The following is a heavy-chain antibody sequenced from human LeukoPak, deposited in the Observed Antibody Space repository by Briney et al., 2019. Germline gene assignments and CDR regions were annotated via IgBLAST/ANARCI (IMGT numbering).Heavy chain of an antibody. CDR1: GGSISSGGYS. Sequence: SQTLSLTCTVSGGSISSGGYSWSWIRQHPGKGLEWIGYIYYSGSTYYNPSLKSRVTISVDTSKNQFSLKLSSVTAADTAVYYCARLPPSPFDYWGQGTLVTVSS. CDR2: IYYSGST. CDR3: ARLPPSPFDY. J-gene: IGHJ4*02. V-gene: IGHV4-31*03.